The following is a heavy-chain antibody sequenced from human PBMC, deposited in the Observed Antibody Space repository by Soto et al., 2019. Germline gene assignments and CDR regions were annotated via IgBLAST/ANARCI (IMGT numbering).Heavy chain of an antibody. CDR3: AAVLLWFGELFANAYDSSGDDAFDI. Sequence: GGSLRLSCAASGFTFSSYAMHWVRQAPGKGLEWVAVISYDGSNKYYADSVKGRFTISRDNSKNTLYLQMNSLRAEDTAVYYCAAVLLWFGELFANAYDSSGDDAFDIWGQGTMVTVSS. V-gene: IGHV3-30-3*01. CDR1: GFTFSSYA. J-gene: IGHJ3*02. D-gene: IGHD3-10*01. CDR2: ISYDGSNK.